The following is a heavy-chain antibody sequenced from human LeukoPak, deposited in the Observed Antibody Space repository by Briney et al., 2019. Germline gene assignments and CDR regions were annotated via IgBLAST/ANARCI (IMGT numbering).Heavy chain of an antibody. Sequence: SQTLSLTCAISGDSVSSNSAAWNWIRQSPSRGLEWLGRTYYRSKWYNDYAVSVKSRITINPDTSKNQFSLQLNSVTPEDTAVYYCTRADYSSSWSHYYYFMDVWGRGTTVTVSS. D-gene: IGHD6-13*01. J-gene: IGHJ6*03. CDR3: TRADYSSSWSHYYYFMDV. V-gene: IGHV6-1*01. CDR1: GDSVSSNSAA. CDR2: TYYRSKWYN.